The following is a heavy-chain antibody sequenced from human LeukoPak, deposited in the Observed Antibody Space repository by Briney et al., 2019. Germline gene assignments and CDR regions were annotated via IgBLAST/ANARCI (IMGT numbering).Heavy chain of an antibody. CDR1: GFTFTDYW. J-gene: IGHJ4*02. CDR3: ARSRYTGSHFDY. CDR2: INTDTRGT. Sequence: GGSLRLSCAASGFTFTDYWMHWVRQAPGKGLVWFSIINTDTRGTYYADSVKGRFTISRDNAKSTLYLQMDSLRAEDTAVYYCARSRYTGSHFDYWGQGTLVTVSS. D-gene: IGHD1-26*01. V-gene: IGHV3-74*01.